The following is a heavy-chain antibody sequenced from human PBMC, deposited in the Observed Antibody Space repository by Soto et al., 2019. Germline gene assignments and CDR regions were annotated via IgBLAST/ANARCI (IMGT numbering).Heavy chain of an antibody. D-gene: IGHD4-17*01. V-gene: IGHV4-61*01. J-gene: IGHJ6*02. CDR1: GGSVSSGSYC. CDR3: ARVPVTIPYYYYGMDV. CDR2: IYYSGST. Sequence: SETLSLTCTVSGGSVSSGSYCWSWIRQPPGKGLEWIGYIYYSGSTNYNPSLKSRVTISVDTSKNQFSLKLSSVTAADTAVYYCARVPVTIPYYYYGMDVWGQGTTVTVSS.